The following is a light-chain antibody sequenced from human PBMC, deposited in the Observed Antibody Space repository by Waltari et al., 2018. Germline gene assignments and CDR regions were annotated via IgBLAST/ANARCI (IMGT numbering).Light chain of an antibody. CDR1: SSNIGAGYD. V-gene: IGLV1-40*01. CDR2: DNN. J-gene: IGLJ2*01. CDR3: QSYDRSLSGSV. Sequence: QSVLTQPPSVSGAPGQRVTISCTGSSSNIGAGYDVHWYQQLPGTAPKLLIYDNNNRPSGVPDRFSGSTSGISASLAITGLQAEDEADYYCQSYDRSLSGSVFGGGTKLTVL.